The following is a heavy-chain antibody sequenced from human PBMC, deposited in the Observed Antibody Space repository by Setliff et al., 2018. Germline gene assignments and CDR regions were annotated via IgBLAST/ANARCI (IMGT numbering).Heavy chain of an antibody. CDR3: AKDGPNWYVFDY. J-gene: IGHJ4*02. D-gene: IGHD1-1*01. CDR1: GFTSSIYG. CDR2: ISYDGSNK. V-gene: IGHV3-30*02. Sequence: GGSLRLSCAASGFTSSIYGMHWVRQAPGKGLEWLAFISYDGSNKYYADSVKGRFTISRDNSKNTLYLQMNSLRAEDTAVYYCAKDGPNWYVFDYWGQGTLVTVSS.